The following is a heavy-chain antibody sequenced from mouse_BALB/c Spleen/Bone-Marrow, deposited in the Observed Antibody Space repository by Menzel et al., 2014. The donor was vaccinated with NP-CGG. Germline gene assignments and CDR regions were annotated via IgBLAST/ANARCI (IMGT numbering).Heavy chain of an antibody. D-gene: IGHD4-1*02. V-gene: IGHV1S81*02. CDR3: ARSTGTAPYFYAMDY. CDR2: TNPSNGRS. Sequence: QVQLKDSGAELVKPGASVKLSCKAAGYTFTSNWMHWVKQRPGQGLEWIGETNPSNGRSNYNEKFKSKATLTVDKSSSTAYMQLSSLTSEDSAVHYCARSTGTAPYFYAMDYWGQGTSVTVSS. J-gene: IGHJ4*01. CDR1: GYTFTSNW.